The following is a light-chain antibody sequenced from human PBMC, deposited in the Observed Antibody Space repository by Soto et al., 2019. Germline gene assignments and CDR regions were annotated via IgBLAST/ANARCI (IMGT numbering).Light chain of an antibody. V-gene: IGKV3-20*01. CDR2: GTS. Sequence: ELVLTQSPGTLSLSPGERATLSCRASQRMSSNYLAWYQQKPGQAPRLLIYGTSTRATGSPDRFSGSGSGTDFTLTISRPEPEDSAVYYCQQYGTAPPRYTFGQGTKLEIK. CDR1: QRMSSNY. J-gene: IGKJ2*01. CDR3: QQYGTAPPRYT.